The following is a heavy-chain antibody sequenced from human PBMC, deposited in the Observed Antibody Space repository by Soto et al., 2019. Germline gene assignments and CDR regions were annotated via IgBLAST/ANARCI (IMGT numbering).Heavy chain of an antibody. CDR2: IYYSGST. V-gene: IGHV4-59*01. Sequence: SATLSLTSPVSGGPLSPYDWSLIRQPPWKGLEWIGCIYYSGSTNYNASLKSRVTISVATSKNQFSLKLSSVTAAHTAVYYCATDLGDYDGMDVWGQGTTVTVS. J-gene: IGHJ6*02. CDR3: ATDLGDYDGMDV. D-gene: IGHD1-26*01. CDR1: GGPLSPYD.